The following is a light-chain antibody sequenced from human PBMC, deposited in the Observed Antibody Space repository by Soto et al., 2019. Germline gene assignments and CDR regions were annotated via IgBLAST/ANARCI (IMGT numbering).Light chain of an antibody. CDR3: SSFTTMSTYI. CDR2: DVS. CDR1: SSDVGAFNY. Sequence: QSVLTQPASVSGSPGQAITISCSGTSSDVGAFNYVSWYQQHPGKAPKLMIYDVSNRPSGVSNRFSGSKSGNTASLTISGLRAEDEADYSCSSFTTMSTYIFVTGTKVT. J-gene: IGLJ1*01. V-gene: IGLV2-14*03.